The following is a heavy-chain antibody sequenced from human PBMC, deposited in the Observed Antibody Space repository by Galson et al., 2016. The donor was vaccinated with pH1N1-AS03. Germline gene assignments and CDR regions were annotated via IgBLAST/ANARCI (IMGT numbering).Heavy chain of an antibody. CDR2: IIPFFGTA. D-gene: IGHD4-11*01. Sequence: SVKVSCKASGGSFNSRAISWVRQAPGQGLEWVGGIIPFFGTANYAQKFQDRVTITADESTSTAYMDLNSLKSEDTAVYYCARDRYSENSSNYYESEFWGQGTLVTVSS. CDR3: ARDRYSENSSNYYESEF. V-gene: IGHV1-69*13. CDR1: GGSFNSRA. J-gene: IGHJ4*02.